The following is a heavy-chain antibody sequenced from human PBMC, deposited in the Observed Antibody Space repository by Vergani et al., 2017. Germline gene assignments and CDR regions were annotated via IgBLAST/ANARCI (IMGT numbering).Heavy chain of an antibody. D-gene: IGHD6-19*01. CDR1: GYTFTSYY. Sequence: QVQLVQSGAEVKKPGASVKVSCKASGYTFTSYYMHWVRQAPGQGLEWMGIIYPSGGSTSYAQKFQGRVTMTRDTSTSTVYMELSSLRSEDTAVYYCARGHFYSSGWNGEYYGMDVWGQGTTVTVSS. CDR2: IYPSGGST. V-gene: IGHV1-46*01. CDR3: ARGHFYSSGWNGEYYGMDV. J-gene: IGHJ6*02.